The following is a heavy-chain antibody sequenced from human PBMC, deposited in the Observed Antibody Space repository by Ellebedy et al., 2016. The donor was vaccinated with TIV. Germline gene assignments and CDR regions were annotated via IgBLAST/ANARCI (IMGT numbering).Heavy chain of an antibody. CDR1: GVCFSSHV. D-gene: IGHD3-10*01. J-gene: IGHJ4*02. CDR3: VRRCFGEVVFDN. Sequence: PGGSLRLSCAASGVCFSSHVMSWLRQSPGTGLEWVAVISTSGDWTSYADSVRGRFTISRDKSKDTVELQMNSLRVDDTGIYYWVRRCFGEVVFDNWGPGTVVTFSS. V-gene: IGHV3-23*01. CDR2: ISTSGDWT.